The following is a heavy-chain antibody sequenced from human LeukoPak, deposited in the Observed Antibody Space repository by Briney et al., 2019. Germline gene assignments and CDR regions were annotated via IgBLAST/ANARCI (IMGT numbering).Heavy chain of an antibody. CDR1: GFTFSSYW. D-gene: IGHD6-13*01. J-gene: IGHJ4*02. CDR3: ARAGTSIAAAPNDY. CDR2: IKRDGSEK. Sequence: GGSLRLSCAASGFTFSSYWMSWVRQAPGKGLEWVANIKRDGSEKYYVDSVQGRFTISRDNAKNSLYLQMNSLRAEDTAVYYCARAGTSIAAAPNDYWGQGTLVTVSS. V-gene: IGHV3-7*01.